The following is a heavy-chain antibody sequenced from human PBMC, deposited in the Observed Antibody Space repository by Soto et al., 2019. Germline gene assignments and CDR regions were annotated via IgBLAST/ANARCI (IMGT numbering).Heavy chain of an antibody. CDR3: ARYCSSTSCRASWFDP. D-gene: IGHD2-2*01. V-gene: IGHV4-31*03. Sequence: PSETLSLTCTVSGGSLSSGGYYWSWVRQHPGKGLEWIGYIYYSGSTYYNPSLKSRVTISVDTSKNQFSLKLSSVTAADTAVYYCARYCSSTSCRASWFDPWGQGTLVTVSS. CDR1: GGSLSSGGYY. J-gene: IGHJ5*02. CDR2: IYYSGST.